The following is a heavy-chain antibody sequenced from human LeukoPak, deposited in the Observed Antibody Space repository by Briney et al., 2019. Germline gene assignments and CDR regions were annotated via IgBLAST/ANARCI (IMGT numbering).Heavy chain of an antibody. V-gene: IGHV4-4*02. CDR3: ARDPGYYDTSGYPAYFDY. D-gene: IGHD3-22*01. CDR1: GGSISSSNW. CDR2: IYHSGST. Sequence: SETLSLTCAVSGGSISSSNWWSWVRQPPRKGLEWIGEIYHSGSTNYNPSLKSRVTISVDTSKNQFSLKLSSVTAADTAVYYCARDPGYYDTSGYPAYFDYWGRGTLVTVSS. J-gene: IGHJ4*02.